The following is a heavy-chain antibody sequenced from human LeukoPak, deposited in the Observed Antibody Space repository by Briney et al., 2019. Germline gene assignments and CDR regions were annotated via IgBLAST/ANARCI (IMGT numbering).Heavy chain of an antibody. CDR3: ARKGGVAHPFDY. CDR1: GGSFSGYY. J-gene: IGHJ4*02. D-gene: IGHD5-12*01. Sequence: SETLSLTCAVYGGSFSGYYWSWIRQPPGKGLEWIGEINHSGSTNYNPSLKSRVTISVDTSKNQFSLKLSSVTAADTAVYYCARKGGVAHPFDYWGPGTLVSVSS. V-gene: IGHV4-34*01. CDR2: INHSGST.